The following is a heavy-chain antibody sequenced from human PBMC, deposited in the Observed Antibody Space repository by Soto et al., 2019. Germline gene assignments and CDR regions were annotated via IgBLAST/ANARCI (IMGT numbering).Heavy chain of an antibody. CDR2: ISYDGSNK. CDR1: GFTFSSYG. D-gene: IGHD5-18*01. V-gene: IGHV3-30*18. Sequence: QVQLVESGGGVVQPGRSLRLSCAASGFTFSSYGMHWVRQAPGKGLEWVAVISYDGSNKYYADSVKGRFTISRDNSKNRLYLQMNSLRAEDTAVYYCAKGEGYSYAPDYWGQGTLVTVSS. CDR3: AKGEGYSYAPDY. J-gene: IGHJ4*02.